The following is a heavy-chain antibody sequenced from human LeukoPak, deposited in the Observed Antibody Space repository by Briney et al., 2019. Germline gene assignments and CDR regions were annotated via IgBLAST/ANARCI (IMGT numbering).Heavy chain of an antibody. Sequence: ASVKVSCKASGYTFTGYYMHWVRQAPGQRLEWMGWINPNSGGTNYAQKFQGSVTMTRDTSISTAYMELSRLRSDDTAVYYCAASIAVARYYFDYWGQGTLVTVSS. CDR1: GYTFTGYY. J-gene: IGHJ4*02. V-gene: IGHV1-2*02. CDR3: AASIAVARYYFDY. CDR2: INPNSGGT. D-gene: IGHD6-19*01.